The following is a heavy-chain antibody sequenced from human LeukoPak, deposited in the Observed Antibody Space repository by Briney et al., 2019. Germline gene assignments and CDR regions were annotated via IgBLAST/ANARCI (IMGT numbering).Heavy chain of an antibody. D-gene: IGHD3-16*01. CDR1: GFTFSDYT. V-gene: IGHV3-23*01. Sequence: GSLRLSRAASGFTFSDYTMNWVRQAPGKGLEWVSGINGGGGYTYYADSVKGRFTISRDNSKNTLYLQMNSLRAEDTALYFCARRFTYYFDYWGQGTLVTVSS. CDR2: INGGGGYT. CDR3: ARRFTYYFDY. J-gene: IGHJ4*02.